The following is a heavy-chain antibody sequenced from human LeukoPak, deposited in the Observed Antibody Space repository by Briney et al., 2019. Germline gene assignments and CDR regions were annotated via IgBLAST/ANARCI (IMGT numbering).Heavy chain of an antibody. D-gene: IGHD3-22*01. Sequence: ASVKVSCKASGGTFSSYAISWVRQAPGQGLEWMGWMNPNSGNTGYAQKFQGRVTMTRNTSISTAYMELSSLRSEDTAVYYCATTYYYDSSGYWNFDYWGQGTLVTVSS. V-gene: IGHV1-8*02. J-gene: IGHJ4*02. CDR2: MNPNSGNT. CDR1: GGTFSSYA. CDR3: ATTYYYDSSGYWNFDY.